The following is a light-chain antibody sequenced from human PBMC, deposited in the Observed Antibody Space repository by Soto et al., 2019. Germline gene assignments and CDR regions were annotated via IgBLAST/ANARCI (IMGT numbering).Light chain of an antibody. V-gene: IGKV3-15*01. CDR1: QSVRSH. Sequence: EVVMTQSPVTLSVSPGERATLFCRASQSVRSHLAWFQQKPGQAPNLLIFGASTRATGVPARFSGSESGTEFTLTISSPQSEDVGLYFCQQYNDWPRTFGGGTKVDIK. CDR3: QQYNDWPRT. CDR2: GAS. J-gene: IGKJ4*01.